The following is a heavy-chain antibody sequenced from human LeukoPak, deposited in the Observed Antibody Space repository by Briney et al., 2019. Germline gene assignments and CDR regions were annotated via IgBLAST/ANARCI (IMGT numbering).Heavy chain of an antibody. Sequence: SETLSLTCTVSGGPISSHYWSWIRQPPGKGLEWIGYIYYSGSTNYNPSLKSRVTISVDTSKNQFSLKLSSVTAADTAVYYCARLYQLGYYYDSSGYFDYWGQGTLVTVSS. V-gene: IGHV4-59*11. CDR2: IYYSGST. J-gene: IGHJ4*02. D-gene: IGHD3-22*01. CDR3: ARLYQLGYYYDSSGYFDY. CDR1: GGPISSHY.